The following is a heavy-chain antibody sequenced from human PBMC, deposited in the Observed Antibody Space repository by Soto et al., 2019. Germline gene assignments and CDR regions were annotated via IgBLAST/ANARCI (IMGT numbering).Heavy chain of an antibody. J-gene: IGHJ4*02. D-gene: IGHD2-15*01. V-gene: IGHV5-51*01. CDR2: IYPGDSDT. Sequence: GESLKISCKGSGYSFSSYWIGWVRQMPGQGPEWMGIIYPGDSDTRYSPSFQGQVTISADESISTAYLQWSSLKASDTAMYYCARYCSGGSCYRPSYRFDYWGRGTLVTVSS. CDR3: ARYCSGGSCYRPSYRFDY. CDR1: GYSFSSYW.